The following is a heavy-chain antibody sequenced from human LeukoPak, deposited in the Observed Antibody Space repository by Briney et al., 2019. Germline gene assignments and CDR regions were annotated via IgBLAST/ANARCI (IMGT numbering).Heavy chain of an antibody. V-gene: IGHV4-39*01. D-gene: IGHD4-11*01. CDR2: IYYSGST. CDR3: ARGPPDYNNWFDP. J-gene: IGHJ5*02. CDR1: GGSISSSSFY. Sequence: SETLSLTCSVSGGSISSSSFYWGWIRQPPGKGLEWIGNIYYSGSTYYNPSLKSRVTISEDTSKTQFSLKLSSVTAADTAVYYCARGPPDYNNWFDPWGQGTLVTVSS.